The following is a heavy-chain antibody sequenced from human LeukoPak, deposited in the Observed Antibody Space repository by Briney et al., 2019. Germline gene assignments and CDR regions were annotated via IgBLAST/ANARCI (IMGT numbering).Heavy chain of an antibody. J-gene: IGHJ4*02. Sequence: GRSLRLSCAASGFTFYSYAMSWVCQAPGKGLEWVSVISGSGGHTYYADSVKGRFSISRDNSKNTLYLQMTSLSVEDTAVYYCAKELLRAGNYYFDYWGQGALVTVSS. D-gene: IGHD3-3*01. CDR1: GFTFYSYA. CDR2: ISGSGGHT. V-gene: IGHV3-23*01. CDR3: AKELLRAGNYYFDY.